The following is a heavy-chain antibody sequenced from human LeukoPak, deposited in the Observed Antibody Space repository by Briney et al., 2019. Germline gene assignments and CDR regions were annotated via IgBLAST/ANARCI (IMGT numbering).Heavy chain of an antibody. CDR1: GGSISSGDYY. D-gene: IGHD3-3*01. CDR2: IYYSGST. CDR3: ARAPLRITIFGVGKAPFDP. Sequence: SQTLSLTCTVSGGSISSGDYYWRWIRQPPGKGLEWIGYIYYSGSTYYNPSLKSRVTMSVDTSKNQFSLKLSSVTAADTAVYYCARAPLRITIFGVGKAPFDPWGQGTLVTVSS. J-gene: IGHJ5*02. V-gene: IGHV4-30-4*08.